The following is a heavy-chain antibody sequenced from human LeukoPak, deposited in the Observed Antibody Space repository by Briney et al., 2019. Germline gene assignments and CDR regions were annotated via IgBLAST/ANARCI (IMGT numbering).Heavy chain of an antibody. V-gene: IGHV4-59*01. D-gene: IGHD2-21*02. CDR3: ARYSAPVTSIDY. Sequence: KPSETLSLTCTVSGGSISSNYWSWIRRPPGKGLEWIGYIYHSGSTNYNPSLKSRVTISVDTSKNQFTLMLSPVTAADTAVYYCARYSAPVTSIDYWGQGTLVTVSS. CDR2: IYHSGST. CDR1: GGSISSNY. J-gene: IGHJ4*02.